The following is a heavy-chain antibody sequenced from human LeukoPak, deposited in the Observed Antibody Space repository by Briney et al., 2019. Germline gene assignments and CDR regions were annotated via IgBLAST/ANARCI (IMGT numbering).Heavy chain of an antibody. D-gene: IGHD7-27*01. CDR1: GYTFTSYG. V-gene: IGHV1-18*01. CDR2: ISACNGNT. CDR3: ARAEKPNWGNYYYYCMDV. J-gene: IGHJ6*03. Sequence: ASVKVSCKASGYTFTSYGISWVRQAPGQGLEWMGWISACNGNTNFAQKLQDRVTMTTDTSTSTAYMELRSLRSDDTAVYYCARAEKPNWGNYYYYCMDVWGKGTTVTVSS.